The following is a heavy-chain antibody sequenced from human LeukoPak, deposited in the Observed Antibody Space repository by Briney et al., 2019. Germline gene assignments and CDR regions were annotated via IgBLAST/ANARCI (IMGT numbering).Heavy chain of an antibody. CDR3: ARVGVFGVVSDS. CDR1: GDSINSGSYY. J-gene: IGHJ4*02. CDR2: IYYSGST. Sequence: SETLSLICTVSGDSINSGSYYWVWIRQPPGKGLEWIVSIYYSGSTYYSPSLKSRVTISVDTSKIQFSLRLRSVTAADTAVYYCARVGVFGVVSDSWGQGILVTVSS. V-gene: IGHV4-39*01. D-gene: IGHD3-3*01.